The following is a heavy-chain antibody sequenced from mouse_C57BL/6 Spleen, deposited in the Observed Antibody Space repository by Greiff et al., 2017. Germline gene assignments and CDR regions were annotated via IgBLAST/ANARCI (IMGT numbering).Heavy chain of an antibody. Sequence: EVKLMESGGGLVKPGGSLKLSCAASGFTFSDYGMHWVRQAPEKGLEWVAYISSGSSTINYADTVKGRFTISRDNAKNTLFLQMTSLRSEDTAMYYCARERDGVDYWGQGTTLTVSS. J-gene: IGHJ2*01. CDR3: ARERDGVDY. D-gene: IGHD1-2*01. CDR1: GFTFSDYG. V-gene: IGHV5-17*01. CDR2: ISSGSSTI.